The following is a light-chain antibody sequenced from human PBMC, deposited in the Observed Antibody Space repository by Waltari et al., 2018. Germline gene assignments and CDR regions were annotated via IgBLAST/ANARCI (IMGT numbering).Light chain of an antibody. CDR1: PGFTRK. CDR3: SQYNDWPYT. Sequence: EIVMTQSPATLSVSPGDRATLSCRASPGFTRKLSWSQQKPGQVPRLLIYGVSTRATGIPARFSGSGSGTEFTLTISSLQSEDSAVYYCSQYNDWPYTFGQGTKLELQ. V-gene: IGKV3-15*01. CDR2: GVS. J-gene: IGKJ2*01.